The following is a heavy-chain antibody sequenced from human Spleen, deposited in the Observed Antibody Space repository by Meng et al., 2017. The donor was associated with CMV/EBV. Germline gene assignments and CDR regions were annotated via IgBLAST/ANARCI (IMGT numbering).Heavy chain of an antibody. V-gene: IGHV6-1*01. Sequence: SETLSLTCAISGDSVSSNTAAWNWIRQSPSRGLEWLARTYYRSKWYNDYAISVNSRISINPDTSKNQSSLQLNSVTPEDTAVYYCAREYPVLYGAIYGMDVWGQGTPVTVSS. J-gene: IGHJ6*02. CDR2: TYYRSKWYN. CDR1: GDSVSSNTAA. D-gene: IGHD2-2*02. CDR3: AREYPVLYGAIYGMDV.